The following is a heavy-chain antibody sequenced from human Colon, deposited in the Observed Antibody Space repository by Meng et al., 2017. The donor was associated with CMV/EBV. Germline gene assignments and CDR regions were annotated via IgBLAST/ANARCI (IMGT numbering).Heavy chain of an antibody. CDR2: INHSGST. CDR3: ARGRIEQWLVLVLFDY. J-gene: IGHJ4*02. CDR1: DGSVSGYY. Sequence: YDGSVSGYYWSWIRQPPGKGLEWIGEINHSGSTNYNPSLKSRVTISVDTSKNQFSLKLSSVTAADTAVYYCARGRIEQWLVLVLFDYWGQGTLVTVSS. V-gene: IGHV4-34*01. D-gene: IGHD6-19*01.